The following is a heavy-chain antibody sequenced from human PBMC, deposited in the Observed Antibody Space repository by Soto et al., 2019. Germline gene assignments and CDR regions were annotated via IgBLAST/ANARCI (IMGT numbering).Heavy chain of an antibody. D-gene: IGHD4-17*01. Sequence: QVQLVQSGAEVKKPGSSVKVSCKASGGTFSSYAISWVRQAPGQGLEWMGGIIPIFGTANYAQKFQGRVTIPADASTSTAYMELSRLRSEDTAVYYCARDHYGLANYSYGMDVWGQGTTVTVSS. J-gene: IGHJ6*02. CDR1: GGTFSSYA. CDR3: ARDHYGLANYSYGMDV. CDR2: IIPIFGTA. V-gene: IGHV1-69*12.